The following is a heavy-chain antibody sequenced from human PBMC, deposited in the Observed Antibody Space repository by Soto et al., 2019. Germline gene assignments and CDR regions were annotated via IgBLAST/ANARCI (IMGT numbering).Heavy chain of an antibody. D-gene: IGHD4-17*01. CDR1: GGSTSSSSYY. V-gene: IGHV4-39*01. Sequence: SETLSLTCTVAGGSTSSSSYYWGWIRQTPGKGLEWIGSIYHSGSTDYNPSLKSRVTISVDTSKNQFSLKLTSVTAADSAVYYCARRDYGDYEKPFDYWGQGTLVTVSS. CDR2: IYHSGST. J-gene: IGHJ4*02. CDR3: ARRDYGDYEKPFDY.